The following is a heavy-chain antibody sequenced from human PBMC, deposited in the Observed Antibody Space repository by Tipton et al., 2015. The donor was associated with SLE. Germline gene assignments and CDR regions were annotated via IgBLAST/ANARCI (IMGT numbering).Heavy chain of an antibody. CDR2: ISSSSSYI. CDR3: AKTPRGSVPGAIPDYYYYMDV. D-gene: IGHD2-2*01. Sequence: SLRLSCAASGFTFSSYSMNWVRQAPGKGLEWVSSISSSSSYIYYADSVKGRFTISRDNAKNSLYLQMNSLRVEDTAVYYCAKTPRGSVPGAIPDYYYYMDVWGIGTTVTVSS. V-gene: IGHV3-21*04. CDR1: GFTFSSYS. J-gene: IGHJ6*03.